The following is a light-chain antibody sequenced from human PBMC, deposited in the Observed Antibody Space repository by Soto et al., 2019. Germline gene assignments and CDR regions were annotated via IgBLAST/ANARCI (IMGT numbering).Light chain of an antibody. V-gene: IGKV1-39*01. CDR1: QNINSY. Sequence: DIQMTPSPSSLSASVGDRVTITCRASQNINSYLNWYQQKPGKAPKLLIYVGSNLQGGVPSRFSGSGSGTDFTLTISSLQPEDFATYYCQQGYFTGTFGQGTKLEIK. J-gene: IGKJ2*01. CDR3: QQGYFTGT. CDR2: VGS.